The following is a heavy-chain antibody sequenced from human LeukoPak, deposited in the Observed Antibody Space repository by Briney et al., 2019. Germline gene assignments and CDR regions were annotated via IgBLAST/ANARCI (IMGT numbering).Heavy chain of an antibody. Sequence: TGGSLRLSCVASGFTFNTFGMHWVRQAPGKGLEWVAYLRYDATGDYYADSVKGRFTISRDNSKNTLYLQMNSLRAEDTAVYYCAKTPTYYYGSGSYYVDYWGQGTLVTVSS. V-gene: IGHV3-30*02. CDR1: GFTFNTFG. D-gene: IGHD3-10*01. CDR3: AKTPTYYYGSGSYYVDY. CDR2: LRYDATGD. J-gene: IGHJ4*02.